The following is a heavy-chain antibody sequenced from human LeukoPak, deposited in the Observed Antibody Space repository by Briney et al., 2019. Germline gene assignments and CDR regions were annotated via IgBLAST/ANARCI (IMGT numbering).Heavy chain of an antibody. D-gene: IGHD2-2*01. CDR1: GFTFSSYW. CDR2: IKQDGSEK. J-gene: IGHJ6*02. V-gene: IGHV3-7*04. Sequence: PGGSLRLSCAASGFTFSSYWMSWVRQAPGKGLEWVANIKQDGSEKYYVDSVKGRFTISRDNAKNSLYLQMNSLRAEDTAVYYCARDFSCSSTSCYAGGLYYGMDVWGQGTTVTVSS. CDR3: ARDFSCSSTSCYAGGLYYGMDV.